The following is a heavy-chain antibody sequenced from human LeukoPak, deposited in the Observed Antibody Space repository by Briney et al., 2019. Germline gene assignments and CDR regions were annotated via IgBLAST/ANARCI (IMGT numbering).Heavy chain of an antibody. Sequence: PGGSLRLSCAASGFTFSSYAMSWVRQAPGKGLEWVSAISGSGGSTYYADSVKGRFTISRDNSKNTLYLQMNSLRAEDTAVYYCAKDRLYYYGSGSRWNAFDIWGQGTMVTVSS. D-gene: IGHD3-10*01. CDR1: GFTFSSYA. CDR3: AKDRLYYYGSGSRWNAFDI. CDR2: ISGSGGST. J-gene: IGHJ3*02. V-gene: IGHV3-23*01.